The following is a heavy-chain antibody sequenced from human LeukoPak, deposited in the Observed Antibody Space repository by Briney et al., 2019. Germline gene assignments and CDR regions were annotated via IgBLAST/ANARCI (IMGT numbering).Heavy chain of an antibody. CDR2: INSDGSST. J-gene: IGHJ4*02. Sequence: GGSLRLSCAASGFTFSSYWMHWVRQAPGKGLVWFSRINSDGSSTSYADSVKGRFTISRDNAKNTLYLQMNSLRAEDTAVYYCARDFLDILTGYYGSILDYWGQGTLVTVSS. D-gene: IGHD3-9*01. CDR3: ARDFLDILTGYYGSILDY. CDR1: GFTFSSYW. V-gene: IGHV3-74*01.